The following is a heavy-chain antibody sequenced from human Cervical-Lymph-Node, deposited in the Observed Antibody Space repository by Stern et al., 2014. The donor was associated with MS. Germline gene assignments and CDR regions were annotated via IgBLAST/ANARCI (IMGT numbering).Heavy chain of an antibody. J-gene: IGHJ4*02. V-gene: IGHV1-2*02. Sequence: QVQLVQSGAEVKKPGASVKVSCRSSGYSFTDYYFHWVRQAPGQGLEWMGCINPSIGVTHYAQHFQGRVTMTRGSSMNTAYMEMSRLRSDDTAVYYCQAFPAYWGQGTLITVSS. CDR2: INPSIGVT. CDR1: GYSFTDYY. CDR3: QAFPAY.